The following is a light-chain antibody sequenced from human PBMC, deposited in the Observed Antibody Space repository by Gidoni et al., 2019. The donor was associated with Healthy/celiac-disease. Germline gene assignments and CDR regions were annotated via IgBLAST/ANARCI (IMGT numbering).Light chain of an antibody. V-gene: IGKV3-20*01. CDR2: GAS. CDR1: QSVSSSY. CDR3: QQYGSSPT. Sequence: EIVLTQSPGTLSLPPGERATLSCRASQSVSSSYLAWYQQKPGQAPRRLIYGASSRATGIPDRFSGSGSGTDFTLTISRLEPEDCAVYYCQQYGSSPTFGQGTKVEIK. J-gene: IGKJ1*01.